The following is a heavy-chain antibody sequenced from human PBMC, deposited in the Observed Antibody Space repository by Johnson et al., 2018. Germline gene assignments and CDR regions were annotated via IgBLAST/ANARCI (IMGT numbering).Heavy chain of an antibody. CDR2: MNPNSGNT. Sequence: QVQLVQSGAEVKKPGASVKVSCKASGYTFTSYDINWVRQATGQGLEWMGWMNPNSGNTGYAQKFQGRVTMTRNTSISTAYMELSSLRSEDTAVYYCAKMGGDYVSYYYYYMDVWGRGTTVTVSS. CDR1: GYTFTSYD. D-gene: IGHD4-17*01. V-gene: IGHV1-8*01. CDR3: AKMGGDYVSYYYYYMDV. J-gene: IGHJ6*03.